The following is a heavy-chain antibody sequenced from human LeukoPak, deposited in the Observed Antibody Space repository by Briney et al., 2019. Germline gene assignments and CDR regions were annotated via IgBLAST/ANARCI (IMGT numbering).Heavy chain of an antibody. D-gene: IGHD2-2*01. Sequence: ASVKVSCKASGGTSSSYAISWVRQAPGQGLEWMGGIIPIFGTANYAQKFQGRVTITTDESTSTAYMELSSLRSEDTAVYYCARVISLGYCSSTSCSYNWFDPWGQGTLVTVSS. CDR3: ARVISLGYCSSTSCSYNWFDP. J-gene: IGHJ5*02. CDR1: GGTSSSYA. V-gene: IGHV1-69*05. CDR2: IIPIFGTA.